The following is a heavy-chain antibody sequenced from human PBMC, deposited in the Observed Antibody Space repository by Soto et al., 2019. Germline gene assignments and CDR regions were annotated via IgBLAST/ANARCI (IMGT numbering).Heavy chain of an antibody. J-gene: IGHJ4*02. CDR3: ARVGVGSYHFDF. CDR1: GFTFSSYW. V-gene: IGHV3-74*01. D-gene: IGHD3-10*01. CDR2: INTDGRST. Sequence: EVQLVESGGGLVQPGGSLRLSCAASGFTFSSYWMHWVRQAPGKGLVWVSRINTDGRSTSYADSVKGRFTISGDNAKNTLYLQMNSLRAEDTAVYYCARVGVGSYHFDFWGQGTLVTVSA.